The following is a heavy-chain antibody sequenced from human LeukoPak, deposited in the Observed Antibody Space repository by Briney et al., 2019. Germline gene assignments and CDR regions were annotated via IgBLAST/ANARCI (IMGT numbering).Heavy chain of an antibody. V-gene: IGHV4-39*01. J-gene: IGHJ4*02. CDR3: ARGTCYYDSSGYYSDY. Sequence: SETLSLTCTVSGGSISSSSYYWGWIRQPPGKGLEWIGSIYYSGSTYYNPSLKSRVTISVDTSKNQFSLKLSSVTAADTAVYYCARGTCYYDSSGYYSDYWGQGTLVTVSS. CDR2: IYYSGST. CDR1: GGSISSSSYY. D-gene: IGHD3-22*01.